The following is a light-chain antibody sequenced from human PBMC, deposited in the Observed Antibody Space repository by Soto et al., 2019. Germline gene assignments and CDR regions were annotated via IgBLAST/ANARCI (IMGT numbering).Light chain of an antibody. V-gene: IGKV3-15*01. CDR3: QQYNNWPT. CDR2: GAS. CDR1: QSVSSD. Sequence: EIPMTQSPATLSVSPGDRATLSCMASQSVSSDLAWYQQRPGQPPRLLIYGASARATGVPGRFSGSGSGTEFTLTISSLQSEDFALYFCQQYNNWPTFGPGTKVDIK. J-gene: IGKJ1*01.